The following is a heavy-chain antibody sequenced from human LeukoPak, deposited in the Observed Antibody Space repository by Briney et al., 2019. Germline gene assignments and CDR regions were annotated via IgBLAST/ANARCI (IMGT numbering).Heavy chain of an antibody. CDR3: ARDIGSSDFDY. V-gene: IGHV4-59*01. CDR1: GGSISSYY. CDR2: TYYSGST. J-gene: IGHJ4*02. Sequence: SETLSLTCTVSGGSISSYYWSWIRQPPGKGLEWIGYTYYSGSTNYNPSLKSRVTISVDTSKNQFSLKLSSVTAADTAVYYCARDIGSSDFDYWGQGTLVTVSS. D-gene: IGHD6-6*01.